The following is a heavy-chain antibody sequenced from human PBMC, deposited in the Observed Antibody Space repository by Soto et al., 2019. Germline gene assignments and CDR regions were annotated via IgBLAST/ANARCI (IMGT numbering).Heavy chain of an antibody. Sequence: QVQLVQSGAEVKKPGSSVKVSCKASGGTFSSYAISWVRQAPGQGLEWMGWISAYNGNTNYAQKLQGRVTMTTDTSTSTAYMELRSLRSDDTAVYYCARMGTGYCSSTSCYGVNWFDPWGQGTLVTVSS. V-gene: IGHV1-18*01. CDR2: ISAYNGNT. CDR3: ARMGTGYCSSTSCYGVNWFDP. CDR1: GGTFSSYA. D-gene: IGHD2-2*01. J-gene: IGHJ5*02.